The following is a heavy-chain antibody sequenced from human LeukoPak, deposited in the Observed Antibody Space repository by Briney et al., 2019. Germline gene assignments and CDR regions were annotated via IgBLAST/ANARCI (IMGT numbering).Heavy chain of an antibody. V-gene: IGHV3-21*01. J-gene: IGHJ4*02. CDR3: ARDLGGSVYFDY. Sequence: GGSLRLSCADSGFTFSTYGMNWVCQAPGKGLEWVSSISSSSSYIYYADSVKGRFTISRDNAKTSLYLQINSLRAEATAVYYCARDLGGSVYFDYWGQGTLVTVSS. D-gene: IGHD1-26*01. CDR2: ISSSSSYI. CDR1: GFTFSTYG.